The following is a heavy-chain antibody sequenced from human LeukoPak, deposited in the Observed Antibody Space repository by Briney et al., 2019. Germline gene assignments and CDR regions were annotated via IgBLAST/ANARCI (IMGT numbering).Heavy chain of an antibody. CDR2: IYYSGST. V-gene: IGHV4-59*11. D-gene: IGHD1-26*01. CDR3: ARQLPGRPTFDF. CDR1: GGSISSHY. J-gene: IGHJ4*03. Sequence: SETLSLTCTVSGGSISSHYWSWIRQPPGKGLGWIGYIYYSGSTNYNPSLKSRVTISVDTSKNQFSLKLSSLTAADTAVYYCARQLPGRPTFDFWGPGTLVTVSS.